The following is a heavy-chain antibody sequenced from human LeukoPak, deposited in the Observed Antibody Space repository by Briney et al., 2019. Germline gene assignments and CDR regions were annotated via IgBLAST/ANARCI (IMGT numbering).Heavy chain of an antibody. CDR1: GYTFTVYY. Sequence: ASVNVSCKASGYTFTVYYLHWVRQAPGQGLEWMGCISPNSGGTNYAQKFQGRVTMTRDTSISTAYMELSRLTSDDTAVYYCATTVVPAAIYSYYSYMDVWGRGTTVTISS. V-gene: IGHV1-2*02. D-gene: IGHD2-2*01. CDR2: ISPNSGGT. CDR3: ATTVVPAAIYSYYSYMDV. J-gene: IGHJ6*03.